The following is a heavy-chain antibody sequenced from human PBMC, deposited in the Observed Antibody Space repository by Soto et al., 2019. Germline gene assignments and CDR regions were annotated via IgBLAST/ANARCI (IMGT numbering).Heavy chain of an antibody. V-gene: IGHV4-34*01. D-gene: IGHD5-18*01. CDR2: INHSGST. CDR3: ARMAMDTGMGDYFYYGMDV. CDR1: GGSFSGYY. Sequence: SETLSLTCAVYGGSFSGYYWSWIRQPPGKGLEWIGEINHSGSTNYNPSLKSRVTISVDTSKNQFSLKLSCVTAADTAVYYCARMAMDTGMGDYFYYGMDVWGQGTTVTVSS. J-gene: IGHJ6*02.